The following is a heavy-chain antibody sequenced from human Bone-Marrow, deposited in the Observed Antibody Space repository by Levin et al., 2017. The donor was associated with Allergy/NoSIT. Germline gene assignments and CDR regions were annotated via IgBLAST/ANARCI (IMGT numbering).Heavy chain of an antibody. CDR1: GFTLSNEW. D-gene: IGHD7-27*01. CDR2: IQRSVDGDTT. Sequence: GGSLRLSCAGSGFTLSNEWMHWVRQAPGKGLEWVARIQRSVDGDTTHYAAPVQGRFTISRDDSENTLHLQMNSLTTDDTGVYYCTGLGTREFDSWGQGTLVTVSS. CDR3: TGLGTREFDS. J-gene: IGHJ4*02. V-gene: IGHV3-15*01.